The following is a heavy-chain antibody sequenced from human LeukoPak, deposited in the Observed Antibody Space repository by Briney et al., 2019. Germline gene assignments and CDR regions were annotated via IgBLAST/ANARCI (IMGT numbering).Heavy chain of an antibody. J-gene: IGHJ4*02. D-gene: IGHD6-13*01. CDR2: IWYDGTNK. V-gene: IGHV3-33*01. Sequence: GGSLRLSCAASGFTFSAYGMHWVRQAPGKGLEGVAVIWYDGTNKYYADSVKGRFTISRDNSKNTLYLQMNSLRAEDTAVYYCARDRMAAAGTLDYWGQGTLVTVSS. CDR1: GFTFSAYG. CDR3: ARDRMAAAGTLDY.